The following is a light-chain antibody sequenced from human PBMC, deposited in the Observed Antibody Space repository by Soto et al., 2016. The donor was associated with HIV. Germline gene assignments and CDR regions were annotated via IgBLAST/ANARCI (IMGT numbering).Light chain of an antibody. V-gene: IGKV1-5*03. CDR1: QSISNW. CDR2: KAS. J-gene: IGKJ1*01. CDR3: QQYNSYRT. Sequence: DIQMTQSPSTLSASIGERVIITCRASQSISNWLAWYQQKPGKAPKLLIYKASSLESGVPSRFSGSGSGTEFTLTISSLQPDDFATYYCQQYNSYRTFGQGTKVEIK.